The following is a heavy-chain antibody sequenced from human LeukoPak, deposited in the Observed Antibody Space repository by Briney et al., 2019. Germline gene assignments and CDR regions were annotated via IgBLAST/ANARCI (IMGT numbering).Heavy chain of an antibody. CDR3: ARDRGSSSFGWFDP. CDR2: IYHSGST. J-gene: IGHJ5*02. Sequence: SETLSLTCAVSGGSISSGGYSWSWIRQPPGKGLEWTGYIYHSGSTYYNPSLKSQVTISVDRSKNQFSLKLSSVTAADTAVYYCARDRGSSSFGWFDPWGQGTLVTVSS. V-gene: IGHV4-30-2*01. D-gene: IGHD6-6*01. CDR1: GGSISSGGYS.